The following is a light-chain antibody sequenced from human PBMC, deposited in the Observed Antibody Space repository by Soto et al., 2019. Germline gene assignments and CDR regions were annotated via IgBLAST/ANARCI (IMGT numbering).Light chain of an antibody. CDR3: QQYVSSVT. CDR2: GAS. CDR1: QSVDSSF. Sequence: EIVLTQSPGSLSLSPGERATLSCRASQSVDSSFFAWYQQKPGQAPRLPIYGASNRATGIPDRFSGRGSGTDFTLTITGLEPEDFAVYYCQQYVSSVTFGQGTNVEIK. J-gene: IGKJ1*01. V-gene: IGKV3-20*01.